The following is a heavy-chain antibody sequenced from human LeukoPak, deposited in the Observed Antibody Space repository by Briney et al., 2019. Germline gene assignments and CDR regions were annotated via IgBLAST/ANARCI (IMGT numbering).Heavy chain of an antibody. V-gene: IGHV3-7*01. CDR2: IKQDGSEK. CDR1: GFTFSSYW. D-gene: IGHD2-2*02. Sequence: GGSLRLSCAASGFTFSSYWMSWVRQAPGKGLEWVANIKQDGSEKYYVDSVKGRFTISRDNAKNSLYLQMNSLRAEDTAVYYCARDQEVVPAAIPEDVGKFDPWGQGTLVTVSS. J-gene: IGHJ5*02. CDR3: ARDQEVVPAAIPEDVGKFDP.